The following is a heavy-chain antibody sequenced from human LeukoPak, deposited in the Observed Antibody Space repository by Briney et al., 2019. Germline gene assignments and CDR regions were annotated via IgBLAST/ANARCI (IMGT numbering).Heavy chain of an antibody. CDR2: IYSGGST. Sequence: GGSLRLSCAASGFSVSTNYMSWVRQAPGKGLEWVSIIYSGGSTYYADSVKGRFTISRDNSKNTLYLQMNSLRAEDTAVYYCAKASTIFGVVPDYWGQGTLVTVPS. V-gene: IGHV3-53*01. D-gene: IGHD3-3*01. J-gene: IGHJ4*02. CDR3: AKASTIFGVVPDY. CDR1: GFSVSTNY.